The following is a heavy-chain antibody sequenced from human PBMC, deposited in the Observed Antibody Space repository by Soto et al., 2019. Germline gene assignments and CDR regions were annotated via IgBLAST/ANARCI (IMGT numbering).Heavy chain of an antibody. CDR3: ARVVSLYFYDSPGWRYLDL. D-gene: IGHD3-22*01. Sequence: GGSLRLSCAGSGFSFSSHWMSWVRQAPGKGLEWVANIKHDGSEKYFVDSVKGRFTISRDNAKNALYLQLSRPRDDDTAVYYCARVVSLYFYDSPGWRYLDLWGRGTLVTVSS. CDR1: GFSFSSHW. V-gene: IGHV3-7*03. J-gene: IGHJ2*01. CDR2: IKHDGSEK.